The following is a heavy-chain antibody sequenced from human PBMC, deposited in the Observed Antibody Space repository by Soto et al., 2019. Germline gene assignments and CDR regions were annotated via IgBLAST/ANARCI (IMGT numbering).Heavy chain of an antibody. V-gene: IGHV3-23*01. CDR3: AKLVRY. CDR2: STGGGST. J-gene: IGHJ4*02. CDR1: GLTFSGSS. Sequence: EVQLLESGGGLVQPGGSLRLSCVGSGLTFSGSSMSWVRQAPGKGLEWVSVSTGGGSTFYADSVKGRFTISRDNSKNTLYLKMNSLRAEDAAVYFCAKLVRYWGQGTLVTVSS. D-gene: IGHD6-6*01.